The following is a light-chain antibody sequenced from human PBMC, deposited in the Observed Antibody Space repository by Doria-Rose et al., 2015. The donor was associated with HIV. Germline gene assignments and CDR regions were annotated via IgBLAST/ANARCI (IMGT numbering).Light chain of an antibody. Sequence: QPVLTQPASVSGSPGRSITISCTGTSNDVGSYNLVSWYQQHPGKAPKLMIYEVNKRPSGVSYRFSGSKSGNTASLTISGLQAEDEADYYCCSYAGTPLVFGSGTKVTVL. V-gene: IGLV2-23*02. CDR2: EVN. J-gene: IGLJ1*01. CDR1: SNDVGSYNL. CDR3: CSYAGTPLV.